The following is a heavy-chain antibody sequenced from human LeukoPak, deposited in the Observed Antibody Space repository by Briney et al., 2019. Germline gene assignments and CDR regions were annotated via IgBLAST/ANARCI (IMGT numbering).Heavy chain of an antibody. CDR3: ARGRQEISMIVVVMTGVSYYLDV. V-gene: IGHV4-34*01. D-gene: IGHD3-22*01. J-gene: IGHJ6*03. CDR2: INPSGSA. Sequence: PSETLSLTCAVYGGSLTGYYWTWVPQSPRKGVEWSGEINPSGSAYYSPSLKSRLTISRDTSKNLFSLRLSSVTAADTAVYYCARGRQEISMIVVVMTGVSYYLDVWGKGTTVTVS. CDR1: GGSLTGYY.